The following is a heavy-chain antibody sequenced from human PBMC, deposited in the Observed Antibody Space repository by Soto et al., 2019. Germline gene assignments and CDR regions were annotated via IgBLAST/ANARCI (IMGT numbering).Heavy chain of an antibody. V-gene: IGHV3-74*01. J-gene: IGHJ2*01. CDR2: INSDGSST. Sequence: EVQLVESGGGLVQPGGSLRLSCAASGFTFSSYWMHWVRQAPGKGLVWVSRINSDGSSTSYADSVKGRFTISRDNAKNTLYLQMNSLRAEDTVVYYCARGGGLNWYFDLWGRGTLVTVSS. CDR1: GFTFSSYW. CDR3: ARGGGLNWYFDL. D-gene: IGHD3-16*01.